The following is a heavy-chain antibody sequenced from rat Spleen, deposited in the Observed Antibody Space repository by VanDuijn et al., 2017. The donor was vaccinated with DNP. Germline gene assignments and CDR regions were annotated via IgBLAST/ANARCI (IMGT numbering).Heavy chain of an antibody. Sequence: EVQLVESGGGLVQPGRSLKVSCVASGFSFSNYDMAWVRQAPTKGLEWVAFISNDGNTYYRDSVKGRFTISRDNAKSTLYLQMDSLRSEDTATYYCTTDFERGYWGQGVMVTVSS. V-gene: IGHV5-27*01. CDR1: GFSFSNYD. D-gene: IGHD1-11*01. CDR3: TTDFERGY. J-gene: IGHJ2*01. CDR2: ISNDGNT.